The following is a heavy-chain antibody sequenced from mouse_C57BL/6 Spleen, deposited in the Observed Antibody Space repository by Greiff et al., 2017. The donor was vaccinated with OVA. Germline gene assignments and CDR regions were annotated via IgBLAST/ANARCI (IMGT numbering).Heavy chain of an antibody. CDR3: ARRDGSSYGVAY. J-gene: IGHJ3*01. CDR2: IDPSDSYP. V-gene: IGHV1-50*01. CDR1: GYTFTSYW. D-gene: IGHD1-1*01. Sequence: QVQLQQPGAELVKPGASVKLSCKASGYTFTSYWMQWVKQRPGQGLEWIGEIDPSDSYPNYNQKFKGKATLTVDTSSSTAYMQLSSLTSEDSAVDYSARRDGSSYGVAYWGGGTLVTVSA.